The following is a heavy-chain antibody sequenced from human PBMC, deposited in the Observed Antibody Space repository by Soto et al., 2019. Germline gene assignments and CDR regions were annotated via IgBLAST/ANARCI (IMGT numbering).Heavy chain of an antibody. D-gene: IGHD3-16*01. CDR1: GFTFTNYA. J-gene: IGHJ6*03. Sequence: GGSLRLSCAASGFTFTNYAMRWVRQAPGKGLEWVSAISGSGGTIYYADSVKGRFTVSRDNSRGTLYLQMNSLRAEDTAVYYCARSPATYYMDVWGKGTTVTVSS. V-gene: IGHV3-23*01. CDR2: ISGSGGTI. CDR3: ARSPATYYMDV.